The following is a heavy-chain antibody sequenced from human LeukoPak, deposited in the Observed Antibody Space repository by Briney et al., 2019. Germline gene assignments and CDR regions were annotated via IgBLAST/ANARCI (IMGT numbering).Heavy chain of an antibody. V-gene: IGHV4-4*07. CDR1: GGSISSYY. J-gene: IGHJ6*03. CDR3: AREYRGPDYYYYYYMDV. CDR2: IYTSGST. D-gene: IGHD1-14*01. Sequence: SETLSLTCTVSGGSISSYYWSWIRQPAGKGLEWIGRIYTSGSTSYNPSLKSRVTMSVDTSKNQFSLKLSSVTAADTAVYYCAREYRGPDYYYYYYMDVWGKGTTVTVSS.